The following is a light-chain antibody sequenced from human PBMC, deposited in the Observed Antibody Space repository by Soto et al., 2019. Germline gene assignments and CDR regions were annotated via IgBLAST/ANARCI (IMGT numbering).Light chain of an antibody. Sequence: EIVMTQSPATLSVSPGERATLSCRASQSVSSTLAWYQQKAGQSPRLLIYNATTRATGIPARFSGSGSGTEFTLSISSLQSEDFAVYYCQHYDNWPPWTFGQGTKVDIK. J-gene: IGKJ1*01. CDR1: QSVSST. CDR2: NAT. CDR3: QHYDNWPPWT. V-gene: IGKV3-15*01.